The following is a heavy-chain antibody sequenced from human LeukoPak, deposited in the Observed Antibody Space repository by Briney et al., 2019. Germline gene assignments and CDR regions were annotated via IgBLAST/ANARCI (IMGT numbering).Heavy chain of an antibody. Sequence: VQPGRSLRLSCAASGFTFGRYAIHWVRQAPGKGLEWVAAISNSGGDTFYSDSGKGRFTIARDNSKNTLYLQMNSLRVDDTAVYYCAQQLGYCSGGTCYFTYWGQGTLVTVSS. CDR2: ISNSGGDT. D-gene: IGHD2-15*01. CDR1: GFTFGRYA. J-gene: IGHJ1*01. V-gene: IGHV3-23*01. CDR3: AQQLGYCSGGTCYFTY.